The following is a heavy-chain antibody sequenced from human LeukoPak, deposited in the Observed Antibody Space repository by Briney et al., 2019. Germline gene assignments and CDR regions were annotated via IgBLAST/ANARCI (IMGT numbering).Heavy chain of an antibody. Sequence: SETLSLTCAVSGGSISSGGYSWSWIRQPPGKGLEWIGYIYYSGSTYYNPSLKSRVTISVDTSKNQFSLKLSSVTAADTAVYYCARHRTSQGYCSSTSCPIMSWFDPWGQGTLVTVSS. J-gene: IGHJ5*02. CDR3: ARHRTSQGYCSSTSCPIMSWFDP. V-gene: IGHV4-30-4*07. CDR2: IYYSGST. CDR1: GGSISSGGYS. D-gene: IGHD2-2*01.